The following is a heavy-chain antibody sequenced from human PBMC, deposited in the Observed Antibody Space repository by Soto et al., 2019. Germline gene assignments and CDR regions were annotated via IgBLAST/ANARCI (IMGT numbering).Heavy chain of an antibody. CDR3: ARDEEVVTELTFHDYYGMDV. V-gene: IGHV6-1*01. D-gene: IGHD2-21*02. CDR1: GDSVSSNSAA. J-gene: IGHJ6*02. Sequence: SQTLSLTCAISGDSVSSNSAAWNWIRQSPSRGLEWLGRTYYGSKWYNDYAVSVKSRITINPDTSKNQFSLQLNSVTPEDTAVYYCARDEEVVTELTFHDYYGMDVWGQGTTVTVSS. CDR2: TYYGSKWYN.